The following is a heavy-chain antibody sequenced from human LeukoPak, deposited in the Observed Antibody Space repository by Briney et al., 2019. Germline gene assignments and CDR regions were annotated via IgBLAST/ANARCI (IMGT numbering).Heavy chain of an antibody. CDR1: GGTSSSYA. J-gene: IGHJ5*02. Sequence: GSSVNVSCTASGGTSSSYAISWVRQAPPQGLEWMGGVNPIFGTTNYAQKFKGRVTITADESTSTAYMELSSVRSEDTAVYYCARGYCGSELRSWFDPWGQGTLVTVSS. V-gene: IGHV1-69*01. D-gene: IGHD3-10*01. CDR2: VNPIFGTT. CDR3: ARGYCGSELRSWFDP.